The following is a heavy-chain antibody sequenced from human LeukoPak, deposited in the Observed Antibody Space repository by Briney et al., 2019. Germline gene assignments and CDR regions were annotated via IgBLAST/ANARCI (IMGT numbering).Heavy chain of an antibody. CDR1: GGSISSGDYY. J-gene: IGHJ4*02. CDR3: ARQDDSSGYSY. CDR2: IYYSGST. Sequence: PSETLSLTCTVSGGSISSGDYYWSWIRQPPGKGLEWIGYIYYSGSTYYNPSLKSRVTISVDTSKNQFSLKLSSVTAADTAVYYCARQDDSSGYSYWGQGTLVTVSS. D-gene: IGHD3-22*01. V-gene: IGHV4-30-4*08.